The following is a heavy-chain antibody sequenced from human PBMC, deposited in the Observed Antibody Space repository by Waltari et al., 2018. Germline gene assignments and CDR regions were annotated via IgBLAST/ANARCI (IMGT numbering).Heavy chain of an antibody. CDR1: GFXFSSYW. J-gene: IGHJ4*02. CDR2: INQVXSEI. D-gene: IGHD6-19*01. Sequence: EVQLVESXGGLVQPGGSXRLSCXASGFXFSSYWMSWVRQAPGKGLEWVANINQVXSEIYYLDSVKGXFTXSRXXXKXSLYLQMXXXRVEXTAVYYCARXXSSGCEYXGQGTLVTVXS. V-gene: IGHV3-7*04. CDR3: ARXXSSGCEY.